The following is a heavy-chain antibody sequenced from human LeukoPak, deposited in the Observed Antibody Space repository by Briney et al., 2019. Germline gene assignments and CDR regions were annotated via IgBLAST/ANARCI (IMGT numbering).Heavy chain of an antibody. CDR3: ARALSGIVGAYYYGMDV. Sequence: SVKVSCKASGGTFSSYAISWVRQAPGQGLEWMGGIIPIFGTANYAQKFQGRVTITADESTSTAYMELSSLRSGDTAVYYCARALSGIVGAYYYGMDVWGQGTTVTVSS. V-gene: IGHV1-69*13. D-gene: IGHD1-26*01. J-gene: IGHJ6*02. CDR1: GGTFSSYA. CDR2: IIPIFGTA.